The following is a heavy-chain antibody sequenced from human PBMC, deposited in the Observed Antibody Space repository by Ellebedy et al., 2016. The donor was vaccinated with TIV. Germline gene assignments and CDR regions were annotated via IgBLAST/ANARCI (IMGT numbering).Heavy chain of an antibody. CDR2: INSDGSST. J-gene: IGHJ4*02. Sequence: PGGSLRLSCTASGLTFRTYWMHWVRQAPGKGLVWVSRINSDGSSTSYADSVKGRFTISRGNAKDTLYLQMNSLRVEDTAVYYCASVSGAVVPAANKYWGQGIQVTVSS. V-gene: IGHV3-74*01. D-gene: IGHD2-2*01. CDR3: ASVSGAVVPAANKY. CDR1: GLTFRTYW.